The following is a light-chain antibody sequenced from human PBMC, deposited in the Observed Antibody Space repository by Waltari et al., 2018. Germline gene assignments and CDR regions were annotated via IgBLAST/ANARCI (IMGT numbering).Light chain of an antibody. CDR2: VQRAASH. J-gene: IGLJ3*02. Sequence: QLVLTLSPSASASLGASVKLTCTLSSGHSTDVIAWSQKRLEEGPRYWMKVQRAASHNKGDEIPDRFSGSSSGAERYLTISSLQSEDEADYYCPTGGHGTWVFGGGTKLTV. CDR3: PTGGHGTWV. CDR1: SGHSTDV. V-gene: IGLV4-69*01.